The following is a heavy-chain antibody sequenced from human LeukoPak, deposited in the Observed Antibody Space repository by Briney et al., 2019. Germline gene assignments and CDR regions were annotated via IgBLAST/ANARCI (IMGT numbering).Heavy chain of an antibody. J-gene: IGHJ5*02. V-gene: IGHV1-8*01. CDR1: GYTFTSYD. CDR3: ARTAPYYSGSYHGWFDP. D-gene: IGHD1-26*01. CDR2: MNPNSGNT. Sequence: ASVKVSCKASGYTFTSYDINWVRQATGQGLEWMGWMNPNSGNTGYAQKFQGRVTMTRNTSISTAYMELSSLRSEDTAVYYCARTAPYYSGSYHGWFDPWGQGTLVTVSS.